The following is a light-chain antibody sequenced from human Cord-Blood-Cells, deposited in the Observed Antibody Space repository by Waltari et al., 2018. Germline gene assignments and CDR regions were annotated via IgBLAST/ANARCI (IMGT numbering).Light chain of an antibody. CDR1: QSVSSN. Sequence: EIVMTQSPATLSVSPGERATLSCRASQSVSSNLAWYQQKPGQAPRLLIYGASTRATGITARVSGSGSGTEFTLTISSLQSEDFAVYYCQQYKNWPYTFGQGTKLEIQ. J-gene: IGKJ2*01. CDR2: GAS. V-gene: IGKV3-15*01. CDR3: QQYKNWPYT.